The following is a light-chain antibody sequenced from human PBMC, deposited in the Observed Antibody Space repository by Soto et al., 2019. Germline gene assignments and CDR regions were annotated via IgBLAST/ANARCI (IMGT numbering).Light chain of an antibody. Sequence: EVVMTQFLATLSVSPGERATFSFRASQVFGSSLAWYQQKPGQAPRLLIYDASTRATGIPARFSGSGSGTEFSLTISSLQSEDSAVYYCQQYSDWPLTFGQGTRWIS. CDR2: DAS. CDR3: QQYSDWPLT. V-gene: IGKV3-15*01. CDR1: QVFGSS. J-gene: IGKJ1*01.